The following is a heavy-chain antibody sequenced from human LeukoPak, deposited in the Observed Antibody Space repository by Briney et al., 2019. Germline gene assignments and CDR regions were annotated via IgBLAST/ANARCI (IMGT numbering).Heavy chain of an antibody. CDR3: AKEGGSSWYPYYYYYYMDV. J-gene: IGHJ6*03. Sequence: GGSLRLSCAASGFTFSSYGMSWVRQAPGKGLEWVSAISGSGGSTYYADSVKGRFTISRDNSKNTLYLQMNSLRAEDTAVYYCAKEGGSSWYPYYYYYYMDVWGKGTTVTISS. CDR2: ISGSGGST. V-gene: IGHV3-23*01. CDR1: GFTFSSYG. D-gene: IGHD6-13*01.